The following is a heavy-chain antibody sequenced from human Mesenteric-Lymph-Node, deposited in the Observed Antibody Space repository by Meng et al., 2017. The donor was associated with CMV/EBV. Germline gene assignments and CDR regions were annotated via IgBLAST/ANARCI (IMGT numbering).Heavy chain of an antibody. V-gene: IGHV3-30*04. J-gene: IGHJ5*02. CDR1: GFTFSSYA. Sequence: GGSLRLSCAASGFTFSSYAMHWVRQAPGKGLEWVAVISYDGSNKYYADSVKGRFTISRDNSKNTLYLQMNSLRVDDSAVYYCARPSGSWGQGTLVTVSS. CDR3: ARPSGS. D-gene: IGHD6-25*01. CDR2: ISYDGSNK.